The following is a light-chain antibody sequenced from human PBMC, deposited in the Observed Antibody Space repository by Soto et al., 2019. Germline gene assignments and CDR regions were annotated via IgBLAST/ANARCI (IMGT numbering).Light chain of an antibody. CDR1: QSVIDNY. V-gene: IGKV3-20*01. CDR3: QQYHTWPIT. J-gene: IGKJ4*01. Sequence: EIVLTQSPGTLSLSPGERVTLSCRASQSVIDNYLAWFQQKPGQAPRLLIYRASSRATGIPDRFSGSGSGTEFTLTISSLQSEDCAIYYCQQYHTWPITFGGGTKVEIK. CDR2: RAS.